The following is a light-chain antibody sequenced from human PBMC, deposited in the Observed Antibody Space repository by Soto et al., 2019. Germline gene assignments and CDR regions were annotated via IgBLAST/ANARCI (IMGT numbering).Light chain of an antibody. CDR3: HSYDSSLHVV. Sequence: QPVLTQPPSVSGAPGQRVTISCTGSSSNIGAGYDVHWYQQLPGTAPKLLIYGNNNRPSGVPDRFSGSKSGTSASLAITGLQAEDEADYYCHSYDSSLHVVFGGGTQLTVL. CDR1: SSNIGAGYD. V-gene: IGLV1-40*01. J-gene: IGLJ2*01. CDR2: GNN.